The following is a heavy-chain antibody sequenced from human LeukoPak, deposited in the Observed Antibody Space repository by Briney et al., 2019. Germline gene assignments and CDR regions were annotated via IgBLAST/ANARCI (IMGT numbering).Heavy chain of an antibody. CDR3: AHSMALRYFDWLPSSYYFDY. D-gene: IGHD3-9*01. CDR1: GFSLSTSGVG. Sequence: SGPTLVNPTQPLTLTCTFSGFSLSTSGVGVGWIRQPPGKALEWLALIYWDDDKRYIPSLKSRLTITKDTSKNQVVLTMTNMDPVDTATYYCAHSMALRYFDWLPSSYYFDYWGQGTLVTVSS. J-gene: IGHJ4*02. CDR2: IYWDDDK. V-gene: IGHV2-5*02.